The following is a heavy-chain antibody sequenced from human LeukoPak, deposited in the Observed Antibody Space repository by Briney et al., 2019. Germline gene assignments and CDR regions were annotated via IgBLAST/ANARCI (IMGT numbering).Heavy chain of an antibody. Sequence: GGSLRLSCAASGFTFSSYAMSWVRQAPGKGLEWVSLVSASGDNTYYADSVKGRFTISRDNSKNTLYLQMNSLRAEDTAVYYCAKDMSHYYYDSSGYYLAAPSLDYWGQGTLVTVSS. V-gene: IGHV3-23*01. D-gene: IGHD3-22*01. J-gene: IGHJ4*02. CDR1: GFTFSSYA. CDR2: VSASGDNT. CDR3: AKDMSHYYYDSSGYYLAAPSLDY.